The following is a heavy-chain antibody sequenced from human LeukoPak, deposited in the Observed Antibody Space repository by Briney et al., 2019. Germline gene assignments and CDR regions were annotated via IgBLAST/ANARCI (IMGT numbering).Heavy chain of an antibody. J-gene: IGHJ4*02. Sequence: GASVKVSCKASGYTFTGYYIHWVRKAPGQGLEWMGWINPDSCGTNFPQKFQGRVTMTRDTSISTAYMELSRLRSDDTAVYHCARGDSYGYTSGFDYWGQGTLVTVSS. CDR2: INPDSCGT. CDR3: ARGDSYGYTSGFDY. CDR1: GYTFTGYY. V-gene: IGHV1-2*02. D-gene: IGHD5-18*01.